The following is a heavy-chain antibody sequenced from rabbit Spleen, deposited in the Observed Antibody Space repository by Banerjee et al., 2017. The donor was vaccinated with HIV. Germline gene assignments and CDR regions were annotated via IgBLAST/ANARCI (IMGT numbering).Heavy chain of an antibody. D-gene: IGHD2-1*01. CDR2: INASTGKP. CDR3: ARDLVGVIGWNFYL. V-gene: IGHV1S40*01. Sequence: QSLEESGGDLVKPGASLTLTCTASGFSFNSGYDMCWVRQAPGKGLEWIACINASTGKPVYATWASGRFTISRTSSTTVTLRMTSLTAADRATYFCARDLVGVIGWNFYLWGPGTLVTVS. CDR1: GFSFNSGYD. J-gene: IGHJ4*01.